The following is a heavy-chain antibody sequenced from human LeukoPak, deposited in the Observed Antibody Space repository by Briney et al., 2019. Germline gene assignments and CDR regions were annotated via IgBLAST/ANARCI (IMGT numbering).Heavy chain of an antibody. Sequence: GGSLRLSCAASGFTVSSNYMSWVRQAPGKGLEWVAVISYDGSNKYYADSVKGRFTISRDNSKNTLYLQMNSLRAEDTAVYYCAKGRVDYYDSSDAFDIWGQGTMVTVSS. CDR3: AKGRVDYYDSSDAFDI. D-gene: IGHD3-22*01. CDR1: GFTVSSNY. V-gene: IGHV3-30*18. J-gene: IGHJ3*02. CDR2: ISYDGSNK.